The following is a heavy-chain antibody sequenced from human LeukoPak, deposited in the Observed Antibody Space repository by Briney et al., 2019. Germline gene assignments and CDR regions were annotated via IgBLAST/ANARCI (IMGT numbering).Heavy chain of an antibody. CDR3: AKDANYAVTTYDN. CDR1: GVTFSSYA. Sequence: GGSLRLSCAASGVTFSSYAMSWVRQAQGTGLEWVSAISASGYSTHYADSVKGRFTISRDNSKNTLYLQMNSLRAEDTAVYYCAKDANYAVTTYDNWGQGTLVTVSS. J-gene: IGHJ4*02. V-gene: IGHV3-23*01. D-gene: IGHD4-17*01. CDR2: ISASGYST.